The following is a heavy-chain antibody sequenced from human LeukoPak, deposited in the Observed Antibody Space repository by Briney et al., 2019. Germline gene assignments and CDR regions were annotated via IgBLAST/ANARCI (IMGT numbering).Heavy chain of an antibody. CDR1: GFTFSNSG. D-gene: IGHD6-19*01. Sequence: GGSLRLSCAASGFTFSNSGMHWVRQAPGKGLEWVAVIAYDESSKFYADSVKGRFTISRDSSQNTLYLQMNSLRADDTAVYYCAKGGSGWSNWFDPWGQGTLVTVSS. CDR2: IAYDESSK. CDR3: AKGGSGWSNWFDP. V-gene: IGHV3-30*18. J-gene: IGHJ5*02.